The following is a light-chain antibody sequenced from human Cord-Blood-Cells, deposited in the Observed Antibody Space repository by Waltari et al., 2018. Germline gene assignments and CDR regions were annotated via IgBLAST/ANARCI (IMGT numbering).Light chain of an antibody. CDR3: QSYDSSLSVVV. CDR2: GNS. V-gene: IGLV1-40*01. J-gene: IGLJ2*01. CDR1: SSNIGAGYD. Sequence: QSVLTPPPSVSGAPGQRVTISCTGISSNIGAGYDVHWYQQLPGTAPKLLIYGNSNRPSGVPDRFSGSKSGTSASLAITGLQAEDEADYYCQSYDSSLSVVVFGGGTKLTVL.